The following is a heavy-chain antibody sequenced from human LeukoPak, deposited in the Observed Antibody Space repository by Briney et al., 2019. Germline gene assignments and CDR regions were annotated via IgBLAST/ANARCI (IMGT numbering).Heavy chain of an antibody. CDR1: GGSISSGSYY. V-gene: IGHV4-39*01. CDR2: IYYSGST. Sequence: SETLSLTCTVSGGSISSGSYYWGWIRQPPGKGLEWIGSIYYSGSTYYNPSLKSRVTISVDTSKNQFSLKLSSVTAADTAVYYCARHPATAIEMATTTDFDYWGQGTLVTVSS. J-gene: IGHJ4*02. D-gene: IGHD5-24*01. CDR3: ARHPATAIEMATTTDFDY.